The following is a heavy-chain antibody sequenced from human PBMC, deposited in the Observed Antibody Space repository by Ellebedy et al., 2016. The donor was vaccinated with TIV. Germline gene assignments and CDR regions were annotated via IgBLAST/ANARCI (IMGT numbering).Heavy chain of an antibody. CDR1: GYSFTSYW. CDR3: ARPDCSGGGCYLPQF. D-gene: IGHD2-21*02. V-gene: IGHV5-10-1*01. Sequence: GGSLRLSCQGSGYSFTSYWINWVRQMPGKGLEWMGRIDPSDSYTNYSPSFQGHVTISVDKSINTAYLQWSSLEASDTAMYYCARPDCSGGGCYLPQFWGQGTLITVSS. CDR2: IDPSDSYT. J-gene: IGHJ1*01.